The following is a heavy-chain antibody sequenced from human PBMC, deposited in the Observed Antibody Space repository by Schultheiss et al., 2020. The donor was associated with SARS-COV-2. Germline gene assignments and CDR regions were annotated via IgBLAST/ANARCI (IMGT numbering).Heavy chain of an antibody. J-gene: IGHJ4*02. Sequence: SETLSLTCTVSGGSISSYYWSWIRQPPGKGLEWIGYIYHSGSTNYNPSLKSRVTMSVDKSKNQFSLKLSSVTAADTAVYYCAAGTGGIDYWGQGTLVTVSS. CDR1: GGSISSYY. CDR2: IYHSGST. CDR3: AAGTGGIDY. V-gene: IGHV4-4*09. D-gene: IGHD6-13*01.